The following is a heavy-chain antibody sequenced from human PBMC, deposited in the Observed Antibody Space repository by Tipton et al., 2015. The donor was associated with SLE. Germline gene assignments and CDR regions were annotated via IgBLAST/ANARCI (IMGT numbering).Heavy chain of an antibody. CDR1: GFSFDAYA. V-gene: IGHV3-30*04. J-gene: IGHJ2*01. CDR3: ARDTGIEKEFAL. Sequence: SLRLSCEASGFSFDAYAMHWVRQAPGKGLEWVALISYEDTNGFYADSVKGRFTISRVDSKNTLYLQMNSLRAEDTGVYYCARDTGIEKEFALWDRGTLVTVSS. D-gene: IGHD6-13*01. CDR2: ISYEDTNG.